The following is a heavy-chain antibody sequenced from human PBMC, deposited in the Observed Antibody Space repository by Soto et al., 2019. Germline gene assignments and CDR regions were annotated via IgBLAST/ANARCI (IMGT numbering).Heavy chain of an antibody. CDR2: IYWDDDK. Sequence: QITLKESGPTLVKPTQTLTLTCTFPGFSFSSIGEGVGWIRQPPGKALEWLALIYWDDDKRYSPSLKSRLTITKDTSKNQVVLTMTNMDPVDTATSYCVQSRCGGDCLQSYSSHSYYGLDVWGQGTTVTVSS. J-gene: IGHJ6*02. D-gene: IGHD2-21*02. V-gene: IGHV2-5*02. CDR1: GFSFSSIGEG. CDR3: VQSRCGGDCLQSYSSHSYYGLDV.